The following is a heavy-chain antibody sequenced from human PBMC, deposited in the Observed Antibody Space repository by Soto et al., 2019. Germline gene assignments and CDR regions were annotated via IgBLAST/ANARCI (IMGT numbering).Heavy chain of an antibody. CDR1: GGSISSYY. CDR2: IFDSGST. Sequence: PSEPLSLTCTVSGGSISSYYWSWIRQPPSKGLEWIGFIFDSGSTKYNPPLKSRVTISVDTSKNQFSLNLSSVTAADTAFYYCAREYTSAWHRWFDPWGQGTLVTVSS. V-gene: IGHV4-59*01. D-gene: IGHD6-25*01. CDR3: AREYTSAWHRWFDP. J-gene: IGHJ5*02.